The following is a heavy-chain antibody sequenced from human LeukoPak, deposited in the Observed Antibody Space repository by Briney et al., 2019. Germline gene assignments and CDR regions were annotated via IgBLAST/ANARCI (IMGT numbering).Heavy chain of an antibody. V-gene: IGHV5-10-1*01. CDR2: IDPSDSYT. CDR1: GYSFRSYW. Sequence: GESLKISCKGSGYSFRSYWIGWVRQMPGKGLEWMGRIDPSDSYTNYSPSFQGHVTISADKSISTAYLQWSSLKASDTAMYYCARQEAGVFDYWGQGTLVTVSS. J-gene: IGHJ4*02. CDR3: ARQEAGVFDY. D-gene: IGHD6-19*01.